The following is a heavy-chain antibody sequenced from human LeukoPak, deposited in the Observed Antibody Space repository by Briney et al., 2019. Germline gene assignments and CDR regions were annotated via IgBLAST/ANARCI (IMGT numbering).Heavy chain of an antibody. V-gene: IGHV5-51*01. D-gene: IGHD6-13*01. CDR1: GYSFTSYW. J-gene: IGHJ3*02. CDR2: IYPGDSDT. CDR3: ARSSGSWVDAFDI. Sequence: GEPLKIPCKGSGYSFTSYWIGWVRQIPGKGLEWMGIIYPGDSDTRYSPSFQGQVTISADKSISTAYLQWSSLKASDTAMYYCARSSGSWVDAFDIWGQGTMVTVSS.